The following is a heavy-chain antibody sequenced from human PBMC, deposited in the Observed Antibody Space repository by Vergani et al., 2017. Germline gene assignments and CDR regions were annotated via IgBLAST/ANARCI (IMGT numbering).Heavy chain of an antibody. CDR3: AKLTXKWNLYYYYYMDV. CDR2: IYPGDSDT. CDR1: GYSFTSNW. V-gene: IGHV5-51*03. Sequence: EVQLVQSGAEVKKPGESVKISCKGSGYSFTSNWIGWVRQMPGKGLEWMGIIYPGDSDTRYSPSFQGQVTISADKSISTAYLQWSSLKASDTAMYYCAKLTXKWNLYYYYYMDVGGKGTSVTFSS. D-gene: IGHD1-20*01. J-gene: IGHJ6*03.